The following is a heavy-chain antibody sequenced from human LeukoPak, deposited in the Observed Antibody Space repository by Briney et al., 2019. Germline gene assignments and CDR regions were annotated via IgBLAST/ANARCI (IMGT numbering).Heavy chain of an antibody. CDR3: ARAYSSGWYDY. V-gene: IGHV3-7*01. D-gene: IGHD6-19*01. J-gene: IGHJ4*02. CDR2: IKQDGSEK. Sequence: GGSLRLSCAASGFTFSSYWMSWVRQAPGKGLQWVANIKQDGSEKYYVDSVKGRFTISRDNAKNSLYLQMNSLRAEDTAVYYCARAYSSGWYDYWGQGTLVTVSS. CDR1: GFTFSSYW.